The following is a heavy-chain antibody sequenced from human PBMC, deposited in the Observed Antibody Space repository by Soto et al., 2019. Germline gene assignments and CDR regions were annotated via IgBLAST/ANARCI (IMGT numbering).Heavy chain of an antibody. V-gene: IGHV5-51*01. CDR2: IYPGDSDT. Sequence: GESLKISCKGSGYSFTSYWIGWVRQMPGKGLEWMGIIYPGDSDTRYSPSFQGQVTISADKSISTAYLQWSSLKASDTAMYYCARGYCSGGSCYLYDAFDIWGQGTMVTV. D-gene: IGHD2-15*01. J-gene: IGHJ3*02. CDR1: GYSFTSYW. CDR3: ARGYCSGGSCYLYDAFDI.